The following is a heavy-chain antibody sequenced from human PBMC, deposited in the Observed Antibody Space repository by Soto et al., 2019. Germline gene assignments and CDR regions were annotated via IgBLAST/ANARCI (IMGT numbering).Heavy chain of an antibody. J-gene: IGHJ4*02. D-gene: IGHD1-26*01. V-gene: IGHV1-69*13. CDR3: ARDRGYSGSVERGFFDY. Sequence: SVKVSCKASGGTFSSYAISWVRQAPGQGLEWMGGIIPIFGTANYAQKFQGRVTITADESTSTAYMELSSLRSEDTAVYYCARDRGYSGSVERGFFDYWGQGTLVTVSS. CDR1: GGTFSSYA. CDR2: IIPIFGTA.